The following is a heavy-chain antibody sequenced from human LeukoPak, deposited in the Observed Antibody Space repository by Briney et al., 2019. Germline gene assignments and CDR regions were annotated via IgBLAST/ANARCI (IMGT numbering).Heavy chain of an antibody. J-gene: IGHJ4*02. CDR1: GFTVRSNY. CDR2: IYSGGST. Sequence: GGSLRLSCAASGFTVRSNYMSWVRQAPGKGLEWVSVIYSGGSTYYADSGKGRFTISRDDSKNTLYLQMNNLRAEDTAVYYCARGGEWELLIDYWGQGTLVTVSS. D-gene: IGHD1-26*01. CDR3: ARGGEWELLIDY. V-gene: IGHV3-53*01.